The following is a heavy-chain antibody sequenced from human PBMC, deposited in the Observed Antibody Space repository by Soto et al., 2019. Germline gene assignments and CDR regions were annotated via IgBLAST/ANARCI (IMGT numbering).Heavy chain of an antibody. J-gene: IGHJ5*02. D-gene: IGHD6-13*01. Sequence: QVQRQESGPGLVKPSQTLSLTCTVSGGSISSGDYYWSWIRQPPGKGLEWIGYIYYSGSTYYNPSLKSRVTISVDKSKNQFSLKLSSVTAADTAVYYCAREGSSSWSSSWFDPWGQGTLVTVSS. CDR1: GGSISSGDYY. V-gene: IGHV4-30-4*01. CDR2: IYYSGST. CDR3: AREGSSSWSSSWFDP.